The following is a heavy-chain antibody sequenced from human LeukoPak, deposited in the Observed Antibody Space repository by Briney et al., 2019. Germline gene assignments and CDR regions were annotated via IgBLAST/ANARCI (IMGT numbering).Heavy chain of an antibody. CDR3: ARHLEYSSGWYAADY. Sequence: SETLSLTCTVSGGSISTYYWGWIRQPPGKGLEWIGSIYYSGYTYYNPSLESRVTISVDTSKNQFSLKLSSVTAADTAVYYCARHLEYSSGWYAADYWGQGTLVTVSS. CDR2: IYYSGYT. V-gene: IGHV4-39*01. CDR1: GGSISTYY. J-gene: IGHJ4*02. D-gene: IGHD6-19*01.